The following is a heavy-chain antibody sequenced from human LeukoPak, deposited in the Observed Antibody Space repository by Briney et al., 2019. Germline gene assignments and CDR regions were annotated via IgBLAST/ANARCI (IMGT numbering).Heavy chain of an antibody. Sequence: GGSLRLSCAASGFTVSNNYITWVRQAPGKGLEWVAVIGDTGRAKYYADSVEGRFTASRDNSKNTLYLEMNSLRYDDTALYYCAREAAWGNWYFDLWGRGTLVTVSS. CDR2: IGDTGRAK. CDR1: GFTVSNNY. J-gene: IGHJ2*01. V-gene: IGHV3-30*03. CDR3: AREAAWGNWYFDL. D-gene: IGHD3-16*01.